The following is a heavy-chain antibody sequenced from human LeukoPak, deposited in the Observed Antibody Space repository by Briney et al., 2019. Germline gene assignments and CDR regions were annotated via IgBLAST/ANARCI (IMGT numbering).Heavy chain of an antibody. V-gene: IGHV3-23*01. CDR1: GFTFSSYS. Sequence: GGSLRLSCAASGFTFSSYSMNWVRQAPGKGLEWVSAISGSGGSTYYADSVKGRFTISRDNSKNTLYLQMNSLRAEDTAVYYCAKRIGSGVYYYYGMDVWGQGTTVTVSS. D-gene: IGHD6-19*01. CDR2: ISGSGGST. CDR3: AKRIGSGVYYYYGMDV. J-gene: IGHJ6*02.